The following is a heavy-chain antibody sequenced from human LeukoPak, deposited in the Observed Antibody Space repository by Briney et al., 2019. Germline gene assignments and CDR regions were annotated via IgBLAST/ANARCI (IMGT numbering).Heavy chain of an antibody. CDR2: ISSSGSYI. D-gene: IGHD2-2*02. CDR3: AREGLGYCSSTNCYTWFDP. V-gene: IGHV3-21*01. J-gene: IGHJ5*02. Sequence: GGSLRLSCAASGFTFSSYSMNWVRQAPGKGLEWVSSISSSGSYIYYADSEKGRFTISRDNAKNSLYLQMNSLRAEDTAVYYCAREGLGYCSSTNCYTWFDPWGQGTLVTVSS. CDR1: GFTFSSYS.